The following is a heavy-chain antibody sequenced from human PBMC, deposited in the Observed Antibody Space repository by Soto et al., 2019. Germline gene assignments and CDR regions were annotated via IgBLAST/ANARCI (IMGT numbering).Heavy chain of an antibody. CDR1: GFTFSSYA. CDR2: ISGSGGST. D-gene: IGHD3-10*01. Sequence: VQLLESGGGLVQPGGSLRLSCAASGFTFSSYAMSWVRQAPGKGLEWVSAISGSGGSTYYADSVKGRFTISRDNSKNTLYLQMNSLRAEDTAVYYCATTSDYYGSGSLDYWGQGTLVTVSS. V-gene: IGHV3-23*01. J-gene: IGHJ4*02. CDR3: ATTSDYYGSGSLDY.